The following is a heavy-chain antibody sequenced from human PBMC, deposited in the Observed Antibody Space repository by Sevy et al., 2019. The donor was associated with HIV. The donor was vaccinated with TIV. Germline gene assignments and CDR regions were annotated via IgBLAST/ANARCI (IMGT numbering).Heavy chain of an antibody. CDR1: GFTFSTYA. J-gene: IGHJ6*02. CDR2: ISYDGSNK. D-gene: IGHD2-2*01. V-gene: IGHV3-30*04. Sequence: GGSLRLSCAASGFTFSTYAIHWVRQAPGKGLEWVAAISYDGSNKYYADSVKGRFTISRDNSNNTLNLQMNSLRAEDSAVYYCARDRRLIPTVCRYYYYGMVVWGQGTTVTDSS. CDR3: ARDRRLIPTVCRYYYYGMVV.